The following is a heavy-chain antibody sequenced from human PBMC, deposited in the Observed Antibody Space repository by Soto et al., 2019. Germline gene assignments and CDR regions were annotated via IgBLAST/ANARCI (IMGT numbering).Heavy chain of an antibody. D-gene: IGHD2-15*01. CDR3: AREYCSGGSCYYTFDY. CDR2: ISAYNGNT. Sequence: QVQLVQSGAEVKKPGASVKVSCKASGYTFISYDISWVRQAPGQGLEWMGWISAYNGNTNYAQKLQGRVTMTTDTSTSTVYMELRSLRSDDTAVYYCAREYCSGGSCYYTFDYWGQGTLVTVSS. J-gene: IGHJ4*02. CDR1: GYTFISYD. V-gene: IGHV1-18*01.